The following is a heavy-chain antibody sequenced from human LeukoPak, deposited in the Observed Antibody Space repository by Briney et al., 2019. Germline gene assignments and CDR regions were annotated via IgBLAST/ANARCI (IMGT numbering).Heavy chain of an antibody. V-gene: IGHV3-48*03. CDR3: ARAGYSYAYKDYYYGMDV. J-gene: IGHJ6*02. CDR2: INSSGSTI. Sequence: GGSLRLSCAASGFTFSSYAMSWVRQAPGKGLEWVSYINSSGSTIYYADSVKGRFTISRDNAKNSLYLQMNSLRAEDTAVYYCARAGYSYAYKDYYYGMDVWGQGTTVTVSS. CDR1: GFTFSSYA. D-gene: IGHD5-18*01.